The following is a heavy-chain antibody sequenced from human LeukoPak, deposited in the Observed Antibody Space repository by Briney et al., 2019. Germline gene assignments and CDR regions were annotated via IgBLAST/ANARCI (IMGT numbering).Heavy chain of an antibody. CDR1: GRSISSYY. J-gene: IGHJ6*02. CDR3: ARAPPRGVPYYYGMDV. CDR2: IYYSGST. Sequence: SETPSLTCTVSGRSISSYYWSWIRQPPGKGLEWRGYIYYSGSTTYNPSLESRVTISVATSKTQFSLKLSSVTAADPAVYYCARAPPRGVPYYYGMDVWGQGTTVTVSS. V-gene: IGHV4-59*08.